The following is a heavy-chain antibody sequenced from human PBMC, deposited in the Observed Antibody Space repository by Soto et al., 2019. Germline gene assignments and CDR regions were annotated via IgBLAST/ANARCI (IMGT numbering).Heavy chain of an antibody. V-gene: IGHV3-9*01. CDR2: ISWNSGSI. CDR3: AKGAYCSGGSCYSPNWFDP. Sequence: DVQLVESGGGLVQPGRSLRLSCAASGFTFDDYAMHWVRQAPGKGLEWVSGISWNSGSIGYADSVKGRFTISRDNAKNSLYLQMNSLRAEDTALYYCAKGAYCSGGSCYSPNWFDPWGQGTLVTVSS. J-gene: IGHJ5*02. CDR1: GFTFDDYA. D-gene: IGHD2-15*01.